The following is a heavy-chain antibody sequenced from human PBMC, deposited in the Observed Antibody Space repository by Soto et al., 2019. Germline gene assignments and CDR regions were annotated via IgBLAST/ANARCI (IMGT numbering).Heavy chain of an antibody. D-gene: IGHD1-1*01. V-gene: IGHV3-30*18. J-gene: IGHJ4*02. CDR1: GFTFSSYG. CDR2: ISYGGSNK. CDR3: AKDPSRTTTGTVDY. Sequence: QVQLVESGGGVVQPGRSLRLSCAASGFTFSSYGMHWVRQAPGKGLEWVAVISYGGSNKYYADSVKGRFTISRDNSKNTLYLQMNSLRAEDTAVYYCAKDPSRTTTGTVDYWGQGTLVTVSS.